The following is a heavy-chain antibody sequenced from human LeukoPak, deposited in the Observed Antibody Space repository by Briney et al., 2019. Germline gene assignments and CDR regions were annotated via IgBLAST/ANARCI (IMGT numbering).Heavy chain of an antibody. V-gene: IGHV4-38-2*02. J-gene: IGHJ4*02. CDR2: IYRSGST. CDR1: GYSISSGYY. Sequence: KPSETLSPTCTVSGYSISSGYYWGWIRQPPGKGLEWIGSIYRSGSTYYNPSLKSRVTISVDTSKNQFSLKLSSVTAADTAVYYCARDDLVVPAANPDDYWGQGTLVTVSS. CDR3: ARDDLVVPAANPDDY. D-gene: IGHD2-2*01.